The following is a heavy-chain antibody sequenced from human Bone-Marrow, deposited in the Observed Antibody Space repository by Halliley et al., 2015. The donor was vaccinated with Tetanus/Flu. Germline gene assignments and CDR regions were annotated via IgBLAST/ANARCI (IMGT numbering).Heavy chain of an antibody. Sequence: LRLSCTVSGGSISRDYWGWIRQPPGKGLEWIGYIYYSGNTYYNPSLKSRVTISVDRSKNQFSLKLSSVTAADTAVYYCARQVSTLGNNWFDPWGQGTLVTVSS. CDR1: GGSISRDY. V-gene: IGHV4-59*08. CDR3: ARQVSTLGNNWFDP. J-gene: IGHJ5*02. D-gene: IGHD7-27*01. CDR2: IYYSGNT.